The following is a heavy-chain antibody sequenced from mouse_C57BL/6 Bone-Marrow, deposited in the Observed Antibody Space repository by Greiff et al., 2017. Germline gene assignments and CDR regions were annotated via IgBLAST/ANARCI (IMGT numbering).Heavy chain of an antibody. D-gene: IGHD1-1*01. CDR1: GIDFSRYW. Sequence: EVKVIESGGGLVQPGGSLKLSCAASGIDFSRYWMSWVRRAPGKGLEWIGEINPDSSTINYAPSLKDKFIISRDNAKNTLYLQMSKVRSEDTALYYCARVDYYYGSSPWFAYWGQGTLVTVSA. V-gene: IGHV4-1*01. CDR3: ARVDYYYGSSPWFAY. J-gene: IGHJ3*01. CDR2: INPDSSTI.